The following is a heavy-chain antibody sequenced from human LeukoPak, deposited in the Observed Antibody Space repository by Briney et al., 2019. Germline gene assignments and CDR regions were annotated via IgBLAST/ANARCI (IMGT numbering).Heavy chain of an antibody. CDR3: TLRRGYYFDY. CDR1: GFTFSSYW. Sequence: PGGSLRLSCAASGFTFSSYWMHWVRQAPGKGLEWVGRIKSKTDGGTTDYAAPVKGRFTISRDDSKNTLYLQMNSLKTEDTAVYYCTLRRGYYFDYWGQGTLVTVSS. V-gene: IGHV3-15*01. CDR2: IKSKTDGGTT. J-gene: IGHJ4*02. D-gene: IGHD4-17*01.